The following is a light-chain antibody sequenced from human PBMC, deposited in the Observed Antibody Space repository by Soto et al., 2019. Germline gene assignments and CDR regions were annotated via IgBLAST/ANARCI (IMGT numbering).Light chain of an antibody. CDR3: QSYDSSLSAVV. V-gene: IGLV1-40*01. CDR1: SSNIGAGYD. J-gene: IGLJ2*01. Sequence: QAVVTQPPSVSGAPGQRVTISCTGSSSNIGAGYDVHWYQQLPGTAPKLLIYGNSNRPSGVPDRFSGSKSGTSASLAITGLQAEDEADYYYQSYDSSLSAVVFGGGTKLTVL. CDR2: GNS.